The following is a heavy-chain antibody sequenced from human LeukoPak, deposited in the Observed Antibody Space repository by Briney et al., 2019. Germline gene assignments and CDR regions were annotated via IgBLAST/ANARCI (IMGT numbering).Heavy chain of an antibody. Sequence: GGSLRLSCAASGFTFSIYAMTWVRQAPGKGLEWVSGISGSGGSTYYADSVKGRFTISRDNSKNTLYLQMNSLRAEDAAVYYCAKAVNFDWLPNDYWGQGTLVTVSS. CDR3: AKAVNFDWLPNDY. CDR2: ISGSGGST. D-gene: IGHD3-9*01. J-gene: IGHJ4*02. CDR1: GFTFSIYA. V-gene: IGHV3-23*01.